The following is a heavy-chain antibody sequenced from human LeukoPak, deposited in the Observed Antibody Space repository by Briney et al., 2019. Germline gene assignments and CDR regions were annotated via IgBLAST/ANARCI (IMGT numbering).Heavy chain of an antibody. V-gene: IGHV3-21*06. J-gene: IGHJ4*02. CDR1: GFTFSSYF. CDR2: ISGSSGYI. D-gene: IGHD1-1*01. CDR3: ARDPTTKTGTDLTTDY. Sequence: GGSLRLSCAASGFTFSSYFMNWVRQAPGKGLEWVSSISGSSGYIYYADSVKGRFTIPRDNAKNSLYLQMNSLRAEATAVYYCARDPTTKTGTDLTTDYWGQGTLVTVSS.